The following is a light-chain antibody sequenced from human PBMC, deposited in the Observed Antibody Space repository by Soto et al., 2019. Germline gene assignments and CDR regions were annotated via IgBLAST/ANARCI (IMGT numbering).Light chain of an antibody. V-gene: IGKV3-20*01. J-gene: IGKJ5*01. CDR2: GTS. CDR3: QQYDSSPLIA. Sequence: EIVLTQSPGTLSLSPGERATLSCRASQTVSSSYLGWYQQKPGQAPRLLIYGTSSRATGIPDRFSGSGYGTDFPLTISRLEPEDFAVYYCQQYDSSPLIAFGQGTRLEIK. CDR1: QTVSSSY.